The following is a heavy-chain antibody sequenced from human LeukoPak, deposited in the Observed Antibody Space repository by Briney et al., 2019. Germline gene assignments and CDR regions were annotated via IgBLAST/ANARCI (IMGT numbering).Heavy chain of an antibody. CDR3: AREYCSGGSCYTNLDY. D-gene: IGHD2-15*01. CDR1: GFTFSSYW. J-gene: IGHJ4*02. V-gene: IGHV3-7*01. CDR2: IKQDGSEK. Sequence: NPGGSLRLSCAASGFTFSSYWMSWVRQAPGKGLEWVANIKQDGSEKYYVDSVKGRFTISRDNAKNSLYLQMNSLRAEDTAVYYCAREYCSGGSCYTNLDYWGQGTLVTVSS.